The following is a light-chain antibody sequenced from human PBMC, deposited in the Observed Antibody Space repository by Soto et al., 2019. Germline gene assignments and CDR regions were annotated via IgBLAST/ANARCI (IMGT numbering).Light chain of an antibody. Sequence: EIVLTQSPGTLSLSPGERATLSCRASQSVSSGYLAWFQQKPGQAPRLLIYGASYRATGIPNRFSGSGSGTDFTLTISSLEPEDFARYYCQHYHDALWTFGQGTKVDIK. CDR3: QHYHDALWT. CDR1: QSVSSGY. J-gene: IGKJ1*01. V-gene: IGKV3-20*01. CDR2: GAS.